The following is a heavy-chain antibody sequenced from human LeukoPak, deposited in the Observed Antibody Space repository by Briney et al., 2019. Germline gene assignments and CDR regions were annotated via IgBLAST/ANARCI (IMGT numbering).Heavy chain of an antibody. CDR2: ISSSSSYI. J-gene: IGHJ4*02. Sequence: GGSLRLFCAASGFTFSSYSMNWVRQAPGKGLEWVSSISSSSSYIYYADSVKGRFTISRDNAKNSLYLQMNSLRAEDTAVYYCARDPGPRKKDDYWGQGTLVTVSS. V-gene: IGHV3-21*01. CDR1: GFTFSSYS. CDR3: ARDPGPRKKDDY.